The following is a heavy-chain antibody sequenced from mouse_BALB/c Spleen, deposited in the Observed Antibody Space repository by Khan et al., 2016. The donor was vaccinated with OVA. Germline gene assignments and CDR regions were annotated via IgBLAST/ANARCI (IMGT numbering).Heavy chain of an antibody. Sequence: VQLQQSGTVLARPGTSVKMSCKASGYSFTSYLIHWVKQRPGQGLEWIGDIYPGNSDTTYNQKFKDKAHLTAGTSAHTAYMELSRLTKEESAVDYGARGGYSAFAYWGQGTLVTVSA. CDR3: ARGGYSAFAY. CDR2: IYPGNSDT. V-gene: IGHV1-5*01. CDR1: GYSFTSYL. D-gene: IGHD2-12*01. J-gene: IGHJ3*01.